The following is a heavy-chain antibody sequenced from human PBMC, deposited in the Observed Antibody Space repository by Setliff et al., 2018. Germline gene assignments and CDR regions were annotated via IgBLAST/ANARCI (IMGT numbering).Heavy chain of an antibody. D-gene: IGHD2-21*02. CDR1: GGSMNSGSYY. CDR2: IYTSWST. V-gene: IGHV4-61*09. CDR3: ARDHGVVTPEGYYYYMDV. J-gene: IGHJ6*03. Sequence: SETLSLTCTVSGGSMNSGSYYWSFIRQPAGKGLEWIGQIYTSWSTNYNPSLKSRVTMSVDTSKNQFSLKLSSVTAADTAVYYCARDHGVVTPEGYYYYMDVWGKGTTVTVSS.